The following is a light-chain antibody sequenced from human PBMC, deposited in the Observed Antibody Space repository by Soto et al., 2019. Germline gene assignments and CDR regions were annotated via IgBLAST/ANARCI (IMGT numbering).Light chain of an antibody. V-gene: IGKV3-20*01. CDR1: QTVDTNY. Sequence: EIVLMQSPGTLSLSPGERVTLSCRASQTVDTNYLAWYQQKPGQAPRLLIYSVYRRATGIPDRFSGSGSVTDFTLTISSLEPEDFAVYYCQLYGRSPRYTFGQGTKLEIK. J-gene: IGKJ2*01. CDR2: SVY. CDR3: QLYGRSPRYT.